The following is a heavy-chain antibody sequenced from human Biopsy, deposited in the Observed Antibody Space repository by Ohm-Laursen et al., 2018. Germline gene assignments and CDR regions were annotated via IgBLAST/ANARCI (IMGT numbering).Heavy chain of an antibody. CDR2: IYSGGIT. J-gene: IGHJ4*02. CDR1: GDSLTSGPEN. V-gene: IGHV4-61*01. Sequence: GTLSLTCAVSGDSLTSGPENWSWIRQSPGQGLEYIGFIYSGGITNSSLSLKNHVTMSVDTSKNQFYLKLYSVTAADTAVYYCARGRRTSGWPYFDNWGQGALVSVSP. CDR3: ARGRRTSGWPYFDN. D-gene: IGHD6-19*01.